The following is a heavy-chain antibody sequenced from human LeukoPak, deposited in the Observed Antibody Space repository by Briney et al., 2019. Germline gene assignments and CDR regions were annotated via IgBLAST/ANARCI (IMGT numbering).Heavy chain of an antibody. D-gene: IGHD3-9*01. J-gene: IGHJ6*04. CDR2: IYYSGIT. CDR1: GGSISSYY. CDR3: ARDLRYYDILTGYYTVLDV. V-gene: IGHV4-59*01. Sequence: SETLSLTCTVSGGSISSYYWSWIRQPPGKGLEWTGYIYYSGITNYNPSLKSPVTISVDASKNQFSLKLSSVTAADTAVYYCARDLRYYDILTGYYTVLDVWGKGTTVTISS.